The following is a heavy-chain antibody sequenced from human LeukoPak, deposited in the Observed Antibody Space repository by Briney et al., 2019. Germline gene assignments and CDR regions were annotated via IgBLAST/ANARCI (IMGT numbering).Heavy chain of an antibody. Sequence: PSETLSLTSAVSGGSISSDDWSWIRQPAGKGLEWSGGIDSGGNTNYNPSLKSRVTMSVDTSKNQISLKLSSWTAADPAVYYCARGSLLTFGGVTQTGGNWFEPWGQGTLVTVSS. D-gene: IGHD3-16*01. CDR1: GGSISSDD. CDR3: ARGSLLTFGGVTQTGGNWFEP. CDR2: IDSGGNT. V-gene: IGHV4-4*07. J-gene: IGHJ5*02.